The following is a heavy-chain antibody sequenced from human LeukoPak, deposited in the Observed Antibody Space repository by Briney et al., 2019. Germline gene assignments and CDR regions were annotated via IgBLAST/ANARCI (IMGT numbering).Heavy chain of an antibody. J-gene: IGHJ6*02. CDR3: ARDDPGGYDSSGYYPPYYGMDV. CDR1: GFTVSSNY. V-gene: IGHV3-53*01. Sequence: GGSLRLSCAAPGFTVSSNYMSWVRQAPGKGLEWVSVTYSGGSTYYADSVKGRFTISRDNSKNTLYLQMNSLRAEDTAVYYCARDDPGGYDSSGYYPPYYGMDVWGQGTTVTVSS. D-gene: IGHD3-22*01. CDR2: TYSGGST.